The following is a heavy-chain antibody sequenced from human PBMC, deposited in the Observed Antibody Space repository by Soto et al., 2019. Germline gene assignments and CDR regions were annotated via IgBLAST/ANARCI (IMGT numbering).Heavy chain of an antibody. CDR2: IIPLIGTP. V-gene: IGHV1-69*01. J-gene: IGHJ4*02. D-gene: IGHD5-12*01. Sequence: QVQLVQSGAEVKKPGSSVKVSCRASGGTFSSYSFSWVRQAPGQGLEWMGGIIPLIGTPNYAQKFQGRVTITADESTSTVYMELSSLRSEDTAFYHCARSYSGYDYGIFDYWGQGALVTVSS. CDR1: GGTFSSYS. CDR3: ARSYSGYDYGIFDY.